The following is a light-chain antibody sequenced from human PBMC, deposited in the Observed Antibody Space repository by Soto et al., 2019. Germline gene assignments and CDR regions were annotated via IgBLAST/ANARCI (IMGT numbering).Light chain of an antibody. Sequence: QPVLTQSSSASASLGSSVKLTCTLSSGHTTYIIVWHQQQPGKAPRYLMKLETSGSYNKGSGVPDRFSGSSSGADRYLTISNLQFEDEADYYCETWDINTHVVFGGGTKLTVL. CDR3: ETWDINTHVV. CDR2: LETSGSY. CDR1: SGHTTYI. J-gene: IGLJ2*01. V-gene: IGLV4-60*02.